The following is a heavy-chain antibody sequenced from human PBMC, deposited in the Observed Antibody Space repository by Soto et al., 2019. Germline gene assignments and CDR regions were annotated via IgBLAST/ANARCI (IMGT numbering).Heavy chain of an antibody. J-gene: IGHJ6*02. CDR2: FDPEDGET. V-gene: IGHV1-24*01. CDR1: GYTLTELS. CDR3: ATSSSSWHNYYYYYGMDV. D-gene: IGHD6-13*01. Sequence: GASVKVSCKVSGYTLTELSMHWVRQAPGKGLEWMGGFDPEDGETIYAQKFQGRVTMTEDTSTDTAYMELSSLRSEDTAVYYSATSSSSWHNYYYYYGMDVWGQGTTVTVSS.